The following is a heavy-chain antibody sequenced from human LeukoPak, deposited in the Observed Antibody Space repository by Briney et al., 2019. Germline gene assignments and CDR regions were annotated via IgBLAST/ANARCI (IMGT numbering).Heavy chain of an antibody. CDR1: GFSFSRYG. V-gene: IGHV3-30*02. Sequence: PGGSLRLSCAASGFSFSRYGMHWVRQAPGKGLEWVTFVSSDVSNEYYADSVKGRFTVSRDNSKKTLYLQMSSLRLDDTAVYYCATQGGDSSGYYFDYWGQGTLVTVSS. CDR3: ATQGGDSSGYYFDY. CDR2: VSSDVSNE. J-gene: IGHJ4*02. D-gene: IGHD3-22*01.